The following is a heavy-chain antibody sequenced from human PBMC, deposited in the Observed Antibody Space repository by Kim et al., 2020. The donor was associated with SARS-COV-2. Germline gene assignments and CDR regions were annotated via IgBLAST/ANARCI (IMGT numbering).Heavy chain of an antibody. Sequence: SGPTLVEPTQTLTLTCTFSGFSLTSGGVGVGWVRQRPGEAPEWLGFIYWDNDKRYSPSLRSRLTITKDTSKNQVVLTMTNVDPVDTATYYCAHRQPPNPNVWTYGYFDHWGQGILVTVS. CDR2: IYWDNDK. D-gene: IGHD4-17*01. CDR3: AHRQPPNPNVWTYGYFDH. J-gene: IGHJ4*02. CDR1: GFSLTSGGVG. V-gene: IGHV2-5*02.